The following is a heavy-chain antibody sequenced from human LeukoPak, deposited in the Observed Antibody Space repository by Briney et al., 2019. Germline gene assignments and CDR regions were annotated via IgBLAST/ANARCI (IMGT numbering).Heavy chain of an antibody. J-gene: IGHJ3*02. Sequence: SETLSLTCAVYGGSFSGYYWGWVRQPPGKALEWIGNIFYIGSTYYSPSLKSRVTISLDTSRIQFSLKLNSVTAADTAVYYCAKSNGYGLIDIWGQGTMVTVSS. D-gene: IGHD3-22*01. CDR3: AKSNGYGLIDI. V-gene: IGHV4-34*12. CDR1: GGSFSGYY. CDR2: IFYIGST.